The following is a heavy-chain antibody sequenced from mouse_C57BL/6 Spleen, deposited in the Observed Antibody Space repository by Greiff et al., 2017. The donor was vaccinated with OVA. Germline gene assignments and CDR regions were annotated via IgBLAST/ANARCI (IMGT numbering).Heavy chain of an antibody. D-gene: IGHD2-5*01. J-gene: IGHJ4*01. Sequence: EVQGVESGEGLVKPGGSLKLSCAASGFTFSSYATSWVRQTPEKRLEWVAYISSGGDYIYYADTVKGRFTISRDNARNTLYLQMSSLKSEDTAMYYCTRDSNYAYYAMDYWGQGTSVTVSS. CDR3: TRDSNYAYYAMDY. CDR1: GFTFSSYA. CDR2: ISSGGDYI. V-gene: IGHV5-9-1*02.